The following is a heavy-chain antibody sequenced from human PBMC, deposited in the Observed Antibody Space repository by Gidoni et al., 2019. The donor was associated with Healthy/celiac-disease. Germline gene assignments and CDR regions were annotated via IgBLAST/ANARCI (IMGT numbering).Heavy chain of an antibody. J-gene: IGHJ4*02. CDR2: INHSGST. CDR1: GGSFSGYY. Sequence: QVQLQQWGAGLLKPSETLSLTCAVYGGSFSGYYWSWIRQPPGKGLEWIGEINHSGSTNYNPSLKSRVTISVDTSKNQFSLKLSSVTAADTAVYYCARGGFWSGYYHGGLQWYDYWGQGTLVTVSS. CDR3: ARGGFWSGYYHGGLQWYDY. D-gene: IGHD3-3*01. V-gene: IGHV4-34*01.